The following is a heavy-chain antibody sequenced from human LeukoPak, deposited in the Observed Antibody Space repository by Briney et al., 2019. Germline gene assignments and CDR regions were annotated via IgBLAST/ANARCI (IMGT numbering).Heavy chain of an antibody. CDR1: GGSISSGNYY. V-gene: IGHV4-61*02. D-gene: IGHD5-18*01. CDR3: ARGLIQLSLNWFDP. Sequence: SQTLSLTCTVSGGSISSGNYYWSWIRQAAGKGLEWIGRIYTSGNTNYNPSLKSRVTISVDTSKNQFSLKLSSVTAADTAVYYCARGLIQLSLNWFDPWGQGTLVTVSS. J-gene: IGHJ5*02. CDR2: IYTSGNT.